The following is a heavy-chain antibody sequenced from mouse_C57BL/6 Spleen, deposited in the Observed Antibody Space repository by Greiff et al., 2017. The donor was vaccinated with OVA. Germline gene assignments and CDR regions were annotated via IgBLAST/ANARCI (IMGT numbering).Heavy chain of an antibody. Sequence: QVQLKESGPELVKPGASVKISCKASGYAFSSSWMNWVKQRPGKGLEWIGRIYPGDGDTNYNGKFKGKATLTADKSSSTAYMQLSSLTSEDSAVYFCARSANWDKAWFAYWGQGTLVTVSA. CDR1: GYAFSSSW. CDR2: IYPGDGDT. CDR3: ARSANWDKAWFAY. V-gene: IGHV1-82*01. J-gene: IGHJ3*01. D-gene: IGHD4-1*02.